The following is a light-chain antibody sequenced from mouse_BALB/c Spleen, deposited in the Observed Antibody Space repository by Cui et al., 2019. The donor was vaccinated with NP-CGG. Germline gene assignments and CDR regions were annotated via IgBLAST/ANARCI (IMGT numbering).Light chain of an antibody. V-gene: IGLV1*01. CDR1: TGAVTNSNY. CDR2: GTN. Sequence: QTVVTQESALTTSPGETVTLTCPSSTGAVTNSNYANWVQEKPDHFFTGLKGGTNNRAPGVPARFSGSLIGDKAALTNTGAQTEDEAIYFCALWYSNHWVFGGGTKLTVL. J-gene: IGLJ1*01. CDR3: ALWYSNHWV.